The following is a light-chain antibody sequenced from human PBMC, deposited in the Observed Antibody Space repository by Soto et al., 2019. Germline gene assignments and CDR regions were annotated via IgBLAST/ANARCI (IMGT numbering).Light chain of an antibody. CDR3: QQRSNWPRLT. V-gene: IGKV3-11*01. J-gene: IGKJ4*01. CDR2: DAS. CDR1: QRIRSS. Sequence: EIVLTQSPATLSLSPGERATLSCRASQRIRSSLAWYQQKPGQAPRLLIYDASTRATGIPARFSGSGSGTDFTLTISSLEPEVFAVYYCQQRSNWPRLTFGGGTKVEIK.